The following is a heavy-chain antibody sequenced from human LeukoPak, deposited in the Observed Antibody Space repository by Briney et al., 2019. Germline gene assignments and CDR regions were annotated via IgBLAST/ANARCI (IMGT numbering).Heavy chain of an antibody. J-gene: IGHJ3*01. CDR1: GYSISSGYY. CDR3: ARWDSGEWFHDAFDL. Sequence: SDTLSLTCGVSGYSISSGYYWGWIRQPPGKGLDWIGSIYHSGSIYYNPSLKSRVTISVDTSKNQFSLKLRSVTAADTALYYCARWDSGEWFHDAFDLWGQGTRVTVSS. D-gene: IGHD3-3*01. V-gene: IGHV4-38-2*01. CDR2: IYHSGSI.